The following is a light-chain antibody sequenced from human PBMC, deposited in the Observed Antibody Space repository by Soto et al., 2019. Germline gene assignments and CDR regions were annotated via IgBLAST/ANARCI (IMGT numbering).Light chain of an antibody. V-gene: IGKV3-15*01. CDR2: GAS. J-gene: IGKJ1*01. CDR3: QQYRSWPRT. CDR1: QSVDIN. Sequence: EIVLPQSPATLSVSPGERVTLSCRASQSVDINLAWYQQKPGQPPRLLIYGASTRATDMSGTFSGRGSGTEFTLTISSLRPEDFAVYYCQQYRSWPRTFGQGTKVEMK.